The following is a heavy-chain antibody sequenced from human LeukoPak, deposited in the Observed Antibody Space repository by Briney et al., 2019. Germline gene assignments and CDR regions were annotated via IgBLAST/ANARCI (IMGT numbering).Heavy chain of an antibody. Sequence: SETLSLTCTVSGGSISSYYWSWIRQPPGKGLEWIGYIYYSGSTNYNPSLKSRVTISVDTSKNQFSLKLSSVTAADTAVYYCARGGSGWYRVYYYYMDVWGKETTVTVPS. CDR3: ARGGSGWYRVYYYYMDV. V-gene: IGHV4-59*01. J-gene: IGHJ6*03. D-gene: IGHD6-19*01. CDR2: IYYSGST. CDR1: GGSISSYY.